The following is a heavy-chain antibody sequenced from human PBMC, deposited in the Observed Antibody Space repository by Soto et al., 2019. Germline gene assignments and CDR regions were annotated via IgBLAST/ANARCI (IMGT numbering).Heavy chain of an antibody. J-gene: IGHJ4*02. D-gene: IGHD2-15*01. CDR3: ARYCSGGSCRKFDY. V-gene: IGHV4-31*03. Sequence: SETLSLTCTVSGGSISSGGYYWSWIRQHPGKGLEWIGYIYYSGSTYYNPSLKSRVTISVDTSKNQFSLKLSSVTAADTAVYNCARYCSGGSCRKFDYWGQGTLVTVSS. CDR1: GGSISSGGYY. CDR2: IYYSGST.